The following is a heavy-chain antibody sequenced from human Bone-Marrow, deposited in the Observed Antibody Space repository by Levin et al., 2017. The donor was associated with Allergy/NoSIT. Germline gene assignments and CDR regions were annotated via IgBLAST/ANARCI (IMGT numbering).Heavy chain of an antibody. Sequence: PSETLSLTCTVSGGAVTSNYLTWIRQPPGKRLEWIGYISSSGNTDYNPSLKSRVAISADTSKNHFSLSLHSVTAADTAVYYCAREIVGPASIRSFDLWSQGTLVTVSS. CDR3: AREIVGPASIRSFDL. CDR1: GGAVTSNY. D-gene: IGHD2-2*01. CDR2: ISSSGNT. V-gene: IGHV4-59*02. J-gene: IGHJ5*02.